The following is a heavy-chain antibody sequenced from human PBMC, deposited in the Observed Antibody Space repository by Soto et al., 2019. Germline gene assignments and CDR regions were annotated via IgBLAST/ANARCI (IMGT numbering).Heavy chain of an antibody. CDR1: GFTFSGHA. D-gene: IGHD6-19*01. V-gene: IGHV3-33*01. CDR2: IWYDGSNK. CDR3: ARDGQSLAPYALDV. J-gene: IGHJ6*02. Sequence: QVQVVESGGGVVQPGRSLRLSCTASGFTFSGHAMHWVRQPPGKGLEWVAQIWYDGSNKYYADSVKGRFTISRDNSKNSLYVQVDSLRSEDTAVYYCARDGQSLAPYALDVWGQGTSGTVSS.